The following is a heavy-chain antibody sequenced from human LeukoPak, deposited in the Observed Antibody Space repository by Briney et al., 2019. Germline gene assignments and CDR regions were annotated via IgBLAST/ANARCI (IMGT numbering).Heavy chain of an antibody. CDR2: IYYSGST. D-gene: IGHD3-10*01. J-gene: IGHJ4*02. Sequence: SETLSLTCTVSGGSISSSSYYWGWSRRPPGKGLEWIGSIYYSGSTYSNPSLKSRVTISVDTSKNQFSLKLSSVTATDTAVYYCVRRGLPYYYGSGSFSDWGQGTLVTVSS. CDR3: VRRGLPYYYGSGSFSD. CDR1: GGSISSSSYY. V-gene: IGHV4-39*01.